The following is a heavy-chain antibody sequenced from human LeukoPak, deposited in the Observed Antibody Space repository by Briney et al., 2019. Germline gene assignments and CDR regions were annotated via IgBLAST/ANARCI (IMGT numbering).Heavy chain of an antibody. CDR2: ISYDGSNK. D-gene: IGHD3-9*01. Sequence: GRSLRLSCAASGFTFSSYAMHWVRQAPGKGLEWVAVISYDGSNKYYADSVKGRFTISRDNSKNTLYLQMNSLRAEDTAVYYCAKAAILTRTYYFDYWGQGTLDTVSS. J-gene: IGHJ4*02. V-gene: IGHV3-30*04. CDR3: AKAAILTRTYYFDY. CDR1: GFTFSSYA.